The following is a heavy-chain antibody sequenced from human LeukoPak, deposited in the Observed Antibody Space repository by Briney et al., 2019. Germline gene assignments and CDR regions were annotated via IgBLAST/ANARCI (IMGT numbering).Heavy chain of an antibody. CDR1: GFTFSNFA. D-gene: IGHD3-3*02. CDR3: ARPYLERSLKFYMDV. CDR2: ISYDGSSK. V-gene: IGHV3-30*04. J-gene: IGHJ6*03. Sequence: PGGSLRLSCAASGFTFSNFAMHWVRQAPGKGLEWVALISYDGSSKYNEDSVKGRFTISRDDSKNTLYLQMNSLRAEDTAVYYCARPYLERSLKFYMDVWGKGTTVTVSS.